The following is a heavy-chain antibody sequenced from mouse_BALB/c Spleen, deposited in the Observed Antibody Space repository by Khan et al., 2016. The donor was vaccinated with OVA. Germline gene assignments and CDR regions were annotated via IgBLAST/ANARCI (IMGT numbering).Heavy chain of an antibody. J-gene: IGHJ3*01. D-gene: IGHD2-10*02. CDR2: INPTNGGT. CDR1: GYTFSSYY. CDR3: TRSGYANPFAY. Sequence: QVQLQQSGAELVKPGASVKLSCKASGYTFSSYYMYWVKQRPGQGLEWIGRINPTNGGTNFTEKFKTKATLTVDKSSSTAYMQLSSLTSEDSAVYYCTRSGYANPFAYWGQGTLVTVSA. V-gene: IGHV1-53*01.